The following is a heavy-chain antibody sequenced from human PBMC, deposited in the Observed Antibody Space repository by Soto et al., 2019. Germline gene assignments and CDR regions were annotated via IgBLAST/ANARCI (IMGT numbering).Heavy chain of an antibody. CDR3: ARQITYYDILPGYYYYFDY. V-gene: IGHV4-59*08. D-gene: IGHD3-9*01. J-gene: IGHJ4*02. Sequence: SETLSLTCTVSGGSISSYYWSWIRQPPGKGLEWIGYIYYSGSTNYNPSLKSRVTISVDTSKNQFSLRLSSVTAADTAVYYCARQITYYDILPGYYYYFDYWGQGTLVTVSS. CDR1: GGSISSYY. CDR2: IYYSGST.